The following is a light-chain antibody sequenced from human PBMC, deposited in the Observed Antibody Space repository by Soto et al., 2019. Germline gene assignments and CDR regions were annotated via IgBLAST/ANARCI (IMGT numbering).Light chain of an antibody. J-gene: IGLJ1*01. CDR1: SSNIGAGYE. CDR2: GNN. Sequence: QSVLTQPPSVSGAPGQRVTISCTGSSSNIGAGYEVHWYQQLPGTAPKLLIYGNNHRPSGVPDRFSGSKSATSASLAITGLQAEDEADYYQSYDSSLSALYVFGTGTKLTVL. CDR3: QSYDSSLSALYV. V-gene: IGLV1-40*01.